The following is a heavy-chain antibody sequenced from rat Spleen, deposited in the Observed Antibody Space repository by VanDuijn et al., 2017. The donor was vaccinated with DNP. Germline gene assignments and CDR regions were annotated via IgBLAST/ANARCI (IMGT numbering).Heavy chain of an antibody. Sequence: EVQLVESGGGLVQPGRSLKLSCAASGFTFSDYNMAWVRQAPAKGLEWVAYIGSAAYAPYYGDSVKGRFTISRDNAKSTLYLQMNSPRSEDMATYYCVRWNSGHFDYWGQGVMVTVSS. D-gene: IGHD4-3*01. CDR3: VRWNSGHFDY. CDR1: GFTFSDYN. V-gene: IGHV5-22*01. J-gene: IGHJ2*01. CDR2: IGSAAYAP.